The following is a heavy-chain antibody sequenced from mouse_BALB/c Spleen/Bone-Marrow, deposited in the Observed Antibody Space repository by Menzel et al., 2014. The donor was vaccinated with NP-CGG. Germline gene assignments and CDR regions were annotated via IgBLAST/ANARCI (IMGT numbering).Heavy chain of an antibody. Sequence: EVNVVESGGGLVQPGGSLRLSCATSGFTFTDYYMSWVRQPPGKALEWLGFIRNKANGYTTEYSASMKGRFTISRDNSQSILYLQMNTLRAEDSATYYCATGTYYFDYWGQGTTLTVSS. CDR2: IRNKANGYTT. CDR1: GFTFTDYY. D-gene: IGHD4-1*01. CDR3: ATGTYYFDY. J-gene: IGHJ2*01. V-gene: IGHV7-3*02.